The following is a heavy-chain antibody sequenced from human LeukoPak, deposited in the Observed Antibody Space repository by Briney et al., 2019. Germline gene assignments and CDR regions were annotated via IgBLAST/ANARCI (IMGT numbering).Heavy chain of an antibody. Sequence: GGSLRLSCAASGFTFDDYAMHWVRQAPGKGLEWVSGISWNSGSIGYADSVKGRFTIPRDNAKNSLYLQMNSLRAEDTALYYCAKDINSVGATIFDYWGQGTLVTVSS. CDR2: ISWNSGSI. J-gene: IGHJ4*02. CDR3: AKDINSVGATIFDY. V-gene: IGHV3-9*01. CDR1: GFTFDDYA. D-gene: IGHD1-26*01.